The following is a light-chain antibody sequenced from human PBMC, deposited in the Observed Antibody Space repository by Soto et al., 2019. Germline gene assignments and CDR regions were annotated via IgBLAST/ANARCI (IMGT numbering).Light chain of an antibody. J-gene: IGKJ1*01. CDR3: QHYNSYSEA. CDR2: GAS. CDR1: HSVTSSH. V-gene: IGKV3-20*01. Sequence: IVLTQSPATLSLSPGERVTLSCRASHSVTSSHVAWYRQKPGQPPTLLIYGASSRAAGVADRFSGSGSGTEFTLTISSLQPDDFATYYCQHYNSYSEAFGQGTKVELK.